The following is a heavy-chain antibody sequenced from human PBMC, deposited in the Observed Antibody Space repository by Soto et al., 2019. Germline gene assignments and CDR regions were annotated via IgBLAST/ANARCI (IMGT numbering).Heavy chain of an antibody. CDR1: GGSISSGGYY. J-gene: IGHJ6*02. D-gene: IGHD6-19*01. Sequence: QVQLQESGPGLVKPSQTLSLTCTVSGGSISSGGYYWSWIRQHPGKGLEWIGYIYYSGSTYYNPSLKSRVTISVDTSKSQFSLKLSSVTAADTAGYYCARDFTDSSGPTLGMGVWGQGTTVTVSS. V-gene: IGHV4-31*03. CDR2: IYYSGST. CDR3: ARDFTDSSGPTLGMGV.